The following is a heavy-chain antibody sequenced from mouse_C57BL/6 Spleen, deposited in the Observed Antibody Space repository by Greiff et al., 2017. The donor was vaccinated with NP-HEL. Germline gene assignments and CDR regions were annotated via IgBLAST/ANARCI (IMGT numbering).Heavy chain of an antibody. CDR1: GFSLTSYG. D-gene: IGHD1-1*01. CDR3: ARPSSYVSFAY. J-gene: IGHJ3*01. V-gene: IGHV2-2*01. CDR2: IWRGGST. Sequence: QVQLQQSGPGLVQPSQSLSITCTVSGFSLTSYGVHWVRQSPGKGLEWLGVIWRGGSTDYNAAFISRLSISKDNSKSQVFFKMNSLQADDTAIYYCARPSSYVSFAYWGQGTLVTVSA.